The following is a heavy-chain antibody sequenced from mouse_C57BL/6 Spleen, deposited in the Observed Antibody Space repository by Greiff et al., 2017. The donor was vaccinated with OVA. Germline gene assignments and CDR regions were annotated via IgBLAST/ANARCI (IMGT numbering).Heavy chain of an antibody. D-gene: IGHD1-1*01. CDR1: GYTFTSYW. CDR2: IYPGSGST. V-gene: IGHV1-55*01. J-gene: IGHJ1*03. Sequence: QVQLKQPGAELVKPGASVKMSCKASGYTFTSYWITWVKQRPGQGLEWIGDIYPGSGSTNYNEKFKSKATLTVDTSSSTAYMQLSSLTSEDSAVYYCARGGYYYGSRFNWYFDVWGTGTTVTVSS. CDR3: ARGGYYYGSRFNWYFDV.